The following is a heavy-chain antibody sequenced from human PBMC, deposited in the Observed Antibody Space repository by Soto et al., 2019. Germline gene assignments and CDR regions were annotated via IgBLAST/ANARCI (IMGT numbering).Heavy chain of an antibody. D-gene: IGHD2-15*01. V-gene: IGHV3-53*04. CDR3: ARDKGLGYCSGGSCYSVYMDV. CDR1: GITFSTNY. J-gene: IGHJ6*03. Sequence: GGSLRLSCAASGITFSTNYMSWVRRATGKGLEWVSVIYSGDSTYYADSVKGRFTISRHNSENTLSLQMNSLRAEDAAVYYCARDKGLGYCSGGSCYSVYMDVWGKGTTVTVSS. CDR2: IYSGDST.